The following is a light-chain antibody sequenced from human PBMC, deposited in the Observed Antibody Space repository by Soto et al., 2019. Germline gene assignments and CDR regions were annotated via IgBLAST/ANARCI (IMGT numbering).Light chain of an antibody. V-gene: IGLV1-40*01. CDR3: QSYDINLRGYV. CDR1: GSNIGAGTD. CDR2: GDN. Sequence: QTVVTQPPSVSGAPGQRVTISCTGSGSNIGAGTDVPWYQQLPGTAPKLLSYGDNYRPSGVPDRFSASKSGTSASLTITGLQAEDEADYYCQSYDINLRGYVFGTGTKLTVL. J-gene: IGLJ1*01.